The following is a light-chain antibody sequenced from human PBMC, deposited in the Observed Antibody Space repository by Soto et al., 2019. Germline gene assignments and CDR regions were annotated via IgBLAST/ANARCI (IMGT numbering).Light chain of an antibody. CDR3: SSYTSSSSYV. CDR1: NSDVGSYNL. CDR2: EVN. J-gene: IGLJ1*01. V-gene: IGLV2-14*02. Sequence: PASVSGSPGQSITISCTGTNSDVGSYNLVSWYQQQPGKAPKLIIYEVNKRPSGISNRFSGSKSGNTASLTISGLQAEDEADYYCSSYTSSSSYVFGTGTKVTVL.